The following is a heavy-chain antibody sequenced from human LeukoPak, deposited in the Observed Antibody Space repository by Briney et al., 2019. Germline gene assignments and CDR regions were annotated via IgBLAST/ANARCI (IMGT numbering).Heavy chain of an antibody. J-gene: IGHJ5*02. CDR1: GFTFSSYA. D-gene: IGHD6-19*01. V-gene: IGHV3-23*01. Sequence: GGSLRLSCAASGFTFSSYAMSWVRQAPGQGLEWVSAISGSGGSTYYADSVKGRFTISRDNSKNTLYLQMNSLRAEDTAVYYCAKVKAGTGANWFDPWGQGTLVTVSS. CDR2: ISGSGGST. CDR3: AKVKAGTGANWFDP.